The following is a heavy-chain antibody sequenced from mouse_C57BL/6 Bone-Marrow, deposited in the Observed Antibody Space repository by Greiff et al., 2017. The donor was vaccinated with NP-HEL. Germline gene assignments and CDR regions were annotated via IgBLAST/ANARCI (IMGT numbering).Heavy chain of an antibody. J-gene: IGHJ4*01. CDR2: ISNGGGST. CDR1: GFTFSDYY. D-gene: IGHD1-1*01. V-gene: IGHV5-12*01. Sequence: EVHLVESGGGLVQPGGSLKLSCAASGFTFSDYYMYWVRQTPEKRLEWVAYISNGGGSTYYPDTVKGRFTISRDNAKNTLYLQMSRLKSEDTAMYYCARRGPYYYGRRELYYAMDYWGQGTSVTVSS. CDR3: ARRGPYYYGRRELYYAMDY.